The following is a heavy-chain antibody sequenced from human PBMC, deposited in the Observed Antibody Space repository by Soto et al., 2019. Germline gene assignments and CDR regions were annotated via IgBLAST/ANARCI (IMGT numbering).Heavy chain of an antibody. CDR3: ARGGRGGGIDV. V-gene: IGHV1-18*01. Sequence: ASVKVSCKASGYTFTSYGISWVRQAPGQGLEWMGWISGDNAKTKYAQKLQARVTLTTDTSTTTAYMDLRSLKSDDTAVYYCARGGRGGGIDVWGQGTTVTVSS. D-gene: IGHD3-16*01. CDR1: GYTFTSYG. CDR2: ISGDNAKT. J-gene: IGHJ6*02.